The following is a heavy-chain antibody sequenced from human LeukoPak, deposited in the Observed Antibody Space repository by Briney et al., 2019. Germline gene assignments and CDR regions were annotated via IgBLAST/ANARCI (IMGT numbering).Heavy chain of an antibody. J-gene: IGHJ6*02. Sequence: AGGSLRLSCAASGFSFSNAWMSWVRQAPGKGLEWVAVISYDGSNKYYADSVKGRFTISRDNSKNTLYLQMNSLRAEDTAVYYCAKDFTAMADYYYYGMDVWGQGTTVTVSS. CDR3: AKDFTAMADYYYYGMDV. CDR2: ISYDGSNK. D-gene: IGHD5-18*01. V-gene: IGHV3-30*18. CDR1: GFSFSNAW.